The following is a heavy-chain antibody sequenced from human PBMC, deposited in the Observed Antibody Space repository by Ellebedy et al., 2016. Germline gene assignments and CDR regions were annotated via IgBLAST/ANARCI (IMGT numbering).Heavy chain of an antibody. D-gene: IGHD5-24*01. CDR2: INPSGNST. V-gene: IGHV1-46*01. Sequence: ASVKVSCKASGYTFIDYFMHWVRQAPGQGLEWMGIINPSGNSTDYAQKFQGRVTMTRDTSTSTAYMELRSLRSDDTAVYYCARAPLGRDGYNSFDYWGQGTLVTVSS. CDR1: GYTFIDYF. CDR3: ARAPLGRDGYNSFDY. J-gene: IGHJ4*02.